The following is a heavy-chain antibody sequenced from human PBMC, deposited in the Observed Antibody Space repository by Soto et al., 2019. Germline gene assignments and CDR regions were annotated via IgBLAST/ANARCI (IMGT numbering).Heavy chain of an antibody. CDR1: GYTFTSYD. CDR3: ARDLTARRGRDYYYYGMDV. CDR2: MNPNSGNT. D-gene: IGHD5-18*01. J-gene: IGHJ6*02. Sequence: QVQLVQSGAEVKKPGASVKVSCKASGYTFTSYDINWVRQATGQGLEWMGWMNPNSGNTGYAQKFQGRVTMTRNTSISTAYMELSSLRSEDTAVYYCARDLTARRGRDYYYYGMDVWGQGTTVTVSS. V-gene: IGHV1-8*01.